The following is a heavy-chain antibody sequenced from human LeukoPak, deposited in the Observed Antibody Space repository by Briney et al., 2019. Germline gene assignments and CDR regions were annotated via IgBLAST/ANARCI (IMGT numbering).Heavy chain of an antibody. CDR1: GFTFSSCG. J-gene: IGHJ4*02. V-gene: IGHV3-23*01. CDR3: ARDGVVGAINY. Sequence: PGGSLRLSCAASGFTFSSCGMSWVRQAPGKGLEWVSGISGSGGNTYFADSVKGRFTISRDNSKNTLYLQMNSLRAEDTAVYYCARDGVVGAINYWGQGTLVTVSS. D-gene: IGHD1-26*01. CDR2: ISGSGGNT.